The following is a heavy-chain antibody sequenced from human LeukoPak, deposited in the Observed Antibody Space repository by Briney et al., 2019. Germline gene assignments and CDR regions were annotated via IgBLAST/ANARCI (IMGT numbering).Heavy chain of an antibody. Sequence: PSETLSLTCTVSGGSISSYYWSWIRQPPGKGLEWIGYIYYSGSTNYNPSLKSRVTISVDTSKNQFSLKLRSVTAADTAVYYCARALIIVGATLAFDIWGQGTMVTVSS. V-gene: IGHV4-59*08. D-gene: IGHD1-26*01. CDR2: IYYSGST. J-gene: IGHJ3*02. CDR1: GGSISSYY. CDR3: ARALIIVGATLAFDI.